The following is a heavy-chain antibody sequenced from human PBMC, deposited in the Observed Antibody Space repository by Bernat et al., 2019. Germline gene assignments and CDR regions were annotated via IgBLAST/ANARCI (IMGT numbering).Heavy chain of an antibody. Sequence: QVQLVPSGAEVKKPGSSVKVSCKASGGTFSSYAISWVRQAHGHGLEWMGGIIPILGTANYAQEFQGRVTITADDSTSTAYMELSRLSTEDTAVYYCARVDSSGVDTGATIVGFDIWGQGTMVTVSS. D-gene: IGHD5-12*01. CDR2: IIPILGTA. V-gene: IGHV1-69*01. CDR3: ARVDSSGVDTGATIVGFDI. J-gene: IGHJ3*02. CDR1: GGTFSSYA.